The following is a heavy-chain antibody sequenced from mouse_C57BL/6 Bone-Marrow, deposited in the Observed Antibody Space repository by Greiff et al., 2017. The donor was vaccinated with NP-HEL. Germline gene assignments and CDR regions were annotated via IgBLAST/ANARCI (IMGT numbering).Heavy chain of an antibody. CDR1: GYAFSSSW. CDR3: ARSGFLYFDY. Sequence: QVQLKQSGPELVKPGASVKISCKASGYAFSSSWMNWVKQRPGKGLEWIGRIYPGDGDTNYNGKFKGKATLTADKSSSTAYMQLSSLTSEDSAVYFCARSGFLYFDYWGQGTTLTVSS. D-gene: IGHD3-1*01. V-gene: IGHV1-82*01. J-gene: IGHJ2*01. CDR2: IYPGDGDT.